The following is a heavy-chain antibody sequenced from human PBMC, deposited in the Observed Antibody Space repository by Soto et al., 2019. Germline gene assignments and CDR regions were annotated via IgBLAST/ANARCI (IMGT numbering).Heavy chain of an antibody. J-gene: IGHJ4*02. Sequence: PSETLSLTCTVSGGSISSYYWSWIRQPPGKGLEWIGYIYYSGSTNYNPSLKSRVTISVDTSKNQFSLKLSSVTAADTAVYYCARLFPIPAGEHDYWGQGTLVTVSS. D-gene: IGHD2-2*02. CDR2: IYYSGST. CDR1: GGSISSYY. V-gene: IGHV4-59*01. CDR3: ARLFPIPAGEHDY.